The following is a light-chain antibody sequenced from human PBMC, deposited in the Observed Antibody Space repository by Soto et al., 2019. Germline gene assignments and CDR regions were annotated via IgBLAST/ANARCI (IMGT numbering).Light chain of an antibody. CDR1: SSDVGGYNY. V-gene: IGLV2-14*01. Sequence: QSALTQPASVSGSPGQSITISCTGTSSDVGGYNYVSWYQQHPGKAPKLMIYDVSTRPSGVSNRFSGSKSGNTASLTISGLQAEDEADYYCSSYTSRGVVFGGGTKLTVL. CDR3: SSYTSRGVV. J-gene: IGLJ2*01. CDR2: DVS.